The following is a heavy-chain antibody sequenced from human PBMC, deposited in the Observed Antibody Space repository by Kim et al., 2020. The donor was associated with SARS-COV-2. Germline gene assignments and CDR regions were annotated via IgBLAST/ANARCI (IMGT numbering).Heavy chain of an antibody. J-gene: IGHJ3*02. V-gene: IGHV3-21*01. Sequence: GGSLRLSCAASGFTFSSYSMNWVRQAPGKGLEWVSSISRSSSYINYADSVKGRFTISRDNAKNSLYLQMNSLIAEDTAVYYCARYPSYCGGDCYSNDAFDIWGQGTMVTVSS. D-gene: IGHD2-21*02. CDR1: GFTFSSYS. CDR3: ARYPSYCGGDCYSNDAFDI. CDR2: ISRSSSYI.